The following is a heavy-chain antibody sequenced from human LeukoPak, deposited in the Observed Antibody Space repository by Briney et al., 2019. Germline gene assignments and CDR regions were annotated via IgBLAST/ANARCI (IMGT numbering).Heavy chain of an antibody. V-gene: IGHV5-51*01. CDR3: ARRGVGVFTDH. Sequence: GESLKISCKTSGHIFTSVWIGWVRQKPGKGLEWVALIYPHNSQTIYSPSSEGQVTISADKSISTAYLQWNSLKASDTAMYYCARRGVGVFTDHWGPGTLVTVSS. CDR1: GHIFTSVW. J-gene: IGHJ4*02. D-gene: IGHD3-10*01. CDR2: IYPHNSQT.